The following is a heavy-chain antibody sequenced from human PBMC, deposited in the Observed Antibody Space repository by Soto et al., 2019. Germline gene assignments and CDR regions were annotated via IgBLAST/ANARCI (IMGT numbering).Heavy chain of an antibody. V-gene: IGHV1-69*01. CDR2: FVPLFGTT. J-gene: IGHJ4*02. CDR3: AAHGLGVSSPPDFDN. D-gene: IGHD3-16*01. CDR1: GGTFSGYV. Sequence: QLVQSGSEVKKPGSSVKVSCQASGGTFSGYVVTWVRQAPGQGLEWMGEFVPLFGTTNYAQRFSGRITITAEESTSTAYMELRTLRSDDTAVYYCAAHGLGVSSPPDFDNGGQGTLVTVSS.